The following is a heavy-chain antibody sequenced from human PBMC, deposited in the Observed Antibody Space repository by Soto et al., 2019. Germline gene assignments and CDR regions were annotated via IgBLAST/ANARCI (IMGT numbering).Heavy chain of an antibody. J-gene: IGHJ4*02. CDR3: ARTRNYYDSSAYYYQVYFDY. CDR1: GGSISSGGYY. D-gene: IGHD3-22*01. V-gene: IGHV4-31*03. Sequence: LSLTCTVSGGSISSGGYYWSWIRQHPGKGLEWIGYIYYSGSTYYNPSLKSRVTISVDTSKNQFSLKLSSVTAAGTAVYYCARTRNYYDSSAYYYQVYFDYWGQGTLVTVSS. CDR2: IYYSGST.